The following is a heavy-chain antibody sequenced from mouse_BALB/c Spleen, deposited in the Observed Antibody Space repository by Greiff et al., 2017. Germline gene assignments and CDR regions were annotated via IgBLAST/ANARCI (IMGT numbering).Heavy chain of an antibody. CDR1: GFTFNTYA. CDR3: VREEMDRYDGYYYAMDY. V-gene: IGHV10-3*03. CDR2: IRSKSNNYAT. J-gene: IGHJ4*01. D-gene: IGHD2-14*01. Sequence: EVQRVESGGGLVQPKGSLKLSCAASGFTFNTYAMHWVCQAPGKGLEWVARIRSKSNNYATYYADSVKDRFTISRDDSQSMLYLQMNNLKTEDTAMYYCVREEMDRYDGYYYAMDYWGQGTSVTVSS.